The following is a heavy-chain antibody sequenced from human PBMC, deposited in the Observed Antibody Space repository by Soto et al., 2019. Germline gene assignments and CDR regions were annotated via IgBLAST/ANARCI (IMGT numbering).Heavy chain of an antibody. CDR2: IYPGDSDT. V-gene: IGHV5-51*01. CDR3: ARHSVLLTTLTTAMVNGDYYYYMDV. CDR1: GYSFTSYW. Sequence: LGESLKISCKGSGYSFTSYWIGWVRQMPGKGLEWMGIIYPGDSDTRYSPPFQGQVTISADKSISTAYLQWSSLKASDTAMYYCARHSVLLTTLTTAMVNGDYYYYMDVWGKGTTVTVSS. D-gene: IGHD5-18*01. J-gene: IGHJ6*03.